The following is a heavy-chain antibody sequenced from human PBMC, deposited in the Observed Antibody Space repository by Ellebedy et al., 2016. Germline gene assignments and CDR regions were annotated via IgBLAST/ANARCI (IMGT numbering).Heavy chain of an antibody. D-gene: IGHD4-17*01. CDR3: YYGHYSAS. J-gene: IGHJ4*02. CDR2: ISAGGDIT. V-gene: IGHV3-23*01. Sequence: GESLKLSXVASGFTFRNFFMSWVRPAPGGGLEWVSTISAGGDITFSADSVKGRFTISRDNSRDTLYLQMNSLRAEDTAVYYCYYGHYSASWGQGTLVTVSS. CDR1: GFTFRNFF.